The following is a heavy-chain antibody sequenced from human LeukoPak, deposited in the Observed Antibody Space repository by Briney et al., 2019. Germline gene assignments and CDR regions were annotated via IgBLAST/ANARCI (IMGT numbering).Heavy chain of an antibody. V-gene: IGHV3-23*01. D-gene: IGHD6-19*01. Sequence: GGSLRLSCAASGFTFSSYAMSWVRQAPGKGLEWVSAISGSGGSTYYADSVKGRFTISRDNSKNTLYLQMNSLRAEDTAVYYCARDDQLAVAGTGDYWGQGTLVTVSS. J-gene: IGHJ4*02. CDR3: ARDDQLAVAGTGDY. CDR1: GFTFSSYA. CDR2: ISGSGGST.